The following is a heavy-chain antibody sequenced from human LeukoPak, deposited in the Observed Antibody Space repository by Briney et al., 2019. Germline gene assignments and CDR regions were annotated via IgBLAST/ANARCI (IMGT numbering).Heavy chain of an antibody. Sequence: ASVKVSCKASGYTFTSYDIDWVRQATGQGLEWMGWMNPNSGNTGYAQKFQGRVTITRNTSISTAYMELSSLRSEDTAVYYCARGPTEGPNYYYYYMDVWGKGTTVTVSS. J-gene: IGHJ6*03. CDR1: GYTFTSYD. CDR3: ARGPTEGPNYYYYYMDV. CDR2: MNPNSGNT. V-gene: IGHV1-8*03.